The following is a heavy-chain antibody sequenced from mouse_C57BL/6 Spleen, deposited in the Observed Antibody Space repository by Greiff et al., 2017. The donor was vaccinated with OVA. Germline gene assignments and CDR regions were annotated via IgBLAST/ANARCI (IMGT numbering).Heavy chain of an antibody. CDR2: IDPSDSYT. CDR1: GYTFTSYW. V-gene: IGHV1-50*01. J-gene: IGHJ3*01. D-gene: IGHD1-1*01. Sequence: QVHVKQPGAELVKPGASVKLSCKASGYTFTSYWMQWVKQRPGQGLEWIGEIDPSDSYTNYNQKFKGKATLTVDTSSSTAYMQLSSLTSEDSAVYYCARRTYYYGSSYGFAYWGQGTLVTVSA. CDR3: ARRTYYYGSSYGFAY.